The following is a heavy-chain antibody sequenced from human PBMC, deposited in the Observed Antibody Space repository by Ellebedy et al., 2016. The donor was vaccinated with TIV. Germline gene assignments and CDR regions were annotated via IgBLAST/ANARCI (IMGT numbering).Heavy chain of an antibody. D-gene: IGHD5-12*01. Sequence: GESLKISCAASGFTFNNYAMSWVRQAPGKGLEWVSAISGSGGTTYYADSVKGRFTISRDNSKNTLYVQMNSLRAEDTAVYYCAIGATPFDYWGQGTLVTVSS. V-gene: IGHV3-23*01. CDR3: AIGATPFDY. J-gene: IGHJ4*02. CDR1: GFTFNNYA. CDR2: ISGSGGTT.